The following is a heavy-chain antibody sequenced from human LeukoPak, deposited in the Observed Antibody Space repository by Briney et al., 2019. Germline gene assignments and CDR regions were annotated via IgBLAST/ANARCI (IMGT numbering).Heavy chain of an antibody. Sequence: GGSLRLSCVTSGFTFSDHYMSWIRQAPGKGLEWVSYISGGGSLKFYADSVKGRFTISRDNAQRSLYLQMNSVTAADTAVYYCVRDLRWGQGTLVTVSS. V-gene: IGHV3-11*01. CDR2: ISGGGSLK. CDR1: GFTFSDHY. J-gene: IGHJ4*02. CDR3: VRDLR.